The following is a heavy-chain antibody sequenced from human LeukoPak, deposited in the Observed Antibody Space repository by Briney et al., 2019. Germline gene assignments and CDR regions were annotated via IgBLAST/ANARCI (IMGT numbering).Heavy chain of an antibody. V-gene: IGHV3-74*01. CDR3: AREVRLGYCSSTSCYDAFDI. D-gene: IGHD2-2*01. CDR2: INSDGSST. CDR1: GFTFSSYW. Sequence: PGGSLRLSCAASGFTFSSYWMHWVRQAPGKGRVWVSRINSDGSSTSYADSVKGRFTISRDNAKNTLYLQMNSLRAEDTAVYYCAREVRLGYCSSTSCYDAFDIWGQGTMVTVSS. J-gene: IGHJ3*02.